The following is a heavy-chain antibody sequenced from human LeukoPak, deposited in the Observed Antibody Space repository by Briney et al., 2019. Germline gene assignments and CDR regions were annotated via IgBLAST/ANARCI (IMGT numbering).Heavy chain of an antibody. CDR2: INGDGSST. CDR3: ARGVGSSDY. D-gene: IGHD1-1*01. J-gene: IGHJ4*02. CDR1: GFTFSLYW. V-gene: IGHV3-74*01. Sequence: GGSLRLSCAASGFTFSLYWMHWARQAQGKGLVWVSRINGDGSSTIYADSVKGRFTISRDNAKNTLYLQMNSLRAEDTAVYFCARGVGSSDYWGQGTLVSVSS.